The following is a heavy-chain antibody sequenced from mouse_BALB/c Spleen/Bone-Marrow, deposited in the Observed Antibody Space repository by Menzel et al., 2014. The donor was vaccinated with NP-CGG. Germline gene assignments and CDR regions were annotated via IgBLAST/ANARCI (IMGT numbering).Heavy chain of an antibody. J-gene: IGHJ4*01. V-gene: IGHV1S137*01. CDR2: LITYYGDA. CDR3: VRWDGKYAMDY. Sequence: QVQLKESGAELVRPGISVKISCKGSGYRFTDYGIHWVRQSHAKSLEWIGVLITYYGDASYNPRFKGKATMTVDKSSSTAYMEIARLTSEDSAIYYCVRWDGKYAMDYWGQGTSVTVSS. D-gene: IGHD2-1*01. CDR1: GYRFTDYG.